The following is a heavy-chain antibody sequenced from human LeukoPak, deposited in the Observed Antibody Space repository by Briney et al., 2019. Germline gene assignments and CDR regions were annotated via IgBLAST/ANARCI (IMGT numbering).Heavy chain of an antibody. CDR3: ARKKRADPGFDV. J-gene: IGHJ3*01. CDR1: GDSISSGGYY. CDR2: IHYSGST. V-gene: IGHV4-61*08. Sequence: PSETLSLTCTVSGDSISSGGYYWSWIRQHLGKGLEWIGYIHYSGSTYHNPSLKSRLTISVDTSKNQFSLKLTSVAAADTAVYYCARKKRADPGFDVWGQGTMVTVSS.